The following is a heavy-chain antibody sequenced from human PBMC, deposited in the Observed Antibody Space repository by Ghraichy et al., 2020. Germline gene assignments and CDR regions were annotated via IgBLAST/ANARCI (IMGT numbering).Heavy chain of an antibody. CDR2: FYYSGST. CDR1: GASISSFY. CDR3: ARVGPSYYDSSGYYYLDY. V-gene: IGHV4-59*01. J-gene: IGHJ4*02. D-gene: IGHD3-22*01. Sequence: ESLNISCAVSGASISSFYWSWIRQPPGKELEWIGYFYYSGSTNYNPSLKSRVTISEDTAKNQFSLKLSSVTAADTAVYYCARVGPSYYDSSGYYYLDYWGQGTLVAVSS.